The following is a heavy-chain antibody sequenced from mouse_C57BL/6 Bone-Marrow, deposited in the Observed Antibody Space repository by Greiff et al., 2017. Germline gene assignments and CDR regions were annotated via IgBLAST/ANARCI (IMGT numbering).Heavy chain of an antibody. D-gene: IGHD1-1*01. J-gene: IGHJ3*01. CDR2: IDPETGGT. Sequence: QVQLQQSGAELVRPGASVTLSCKASGYTFTDYEMHWVKQTPVHGLEWIGAIDPETGGTAYNQKFKGKAILTADKSSSTAYMELRSLTSEDSAVYYCTRGYYYDGRPWFAYWGQGTLVTVSA. CDR3: TRGYYYDGRPWFAY. CDR1: GYTFTDYE. V-gene: IGHV1-15*01.